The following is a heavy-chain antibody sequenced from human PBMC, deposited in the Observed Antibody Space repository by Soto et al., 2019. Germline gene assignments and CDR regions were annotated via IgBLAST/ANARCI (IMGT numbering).Heavy chain of an antibody. V-gene: IGHV1-2*02. J-gene: IGHJ6*02. CDR2: INPNSGGT. D-gene: IGHD2-21*02. Sequence: QVQLVQSGAEVKKSGDSVKVSCRTSGYTFTGYYMHWVRQAPGQGLEWMGWINPNSGGTNYAQKFQGRVTMTRDTSIRTAYMEMRRLTFDDTSVYYFAGTWHRVVTASPAETSYGLEVWGQGTTVIVS. CDR3: AGTWHRVVTASPAETSYGLEV. CDR1: GYTFTGYY.